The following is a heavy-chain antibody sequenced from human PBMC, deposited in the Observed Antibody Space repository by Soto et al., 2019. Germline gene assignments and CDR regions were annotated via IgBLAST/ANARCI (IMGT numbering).Heavy chain of an antibody. D-gene: IGHD2-21*01. J-gene: IGHJ6*02. CDR3: ARDLFLWPYGMDV. CDR2: IYSGGST. Sequence: GGSLRLSCAASGFTVSSNYMSWVRQAPGKGLEWVSVIYSGGSTYYADSVKGRFTISRDNSKNTLYLQMNSLRAEDTAVYYCARDLFLWPYGMDVWGQGTTVTVSS. V-gene: IGHV3-53*01. CDR1: GFTVSSNY.